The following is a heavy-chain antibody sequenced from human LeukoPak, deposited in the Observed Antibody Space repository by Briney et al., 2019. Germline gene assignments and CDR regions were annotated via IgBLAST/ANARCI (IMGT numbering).Heavy chain of an antibody. CDR2: ISGDGGST. D-gene: IGHD3-9*01. CDR1: GFTFDDYA. V-gene: IGHV3-43*02. Sequence: GRSLRLSCAASGFTFDDYAMHWVRQAPGKGLEWVSPISGDGGSTYYADSVKGRFTISRDNSKNSLYLQMNSLRTEDTALYYCAKDILYDILTGYYPNYGMDVWGQGTTVTVSS. J-gene: IGHJ6*02. CDR3: AKDILYDILTGYYPNYGMDV.